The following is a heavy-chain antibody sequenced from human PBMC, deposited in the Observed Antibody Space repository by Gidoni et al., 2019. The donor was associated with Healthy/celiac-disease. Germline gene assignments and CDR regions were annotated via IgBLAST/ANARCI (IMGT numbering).Heavy chain of an antibody. CDR2: ISYDGSNK. Sequence: QVQLVESGGGVVQPGRSLRLPCAASGFTFSSYAMHWVRQAPGKGLEWGAVISYDGSNKYYADSVKGRFTISRDNSKNTLYLQMNSLRAEDTAVYYCARGLTTSFVYDYWGQGTLVTVSS. J-gene: IGHJ4*02. CDR1: GFTFSSYA. D-gene: IGHD4-17*01. CDR3: ARGLTTSFVYDY. V-gene: IGHV3-30-3*01.